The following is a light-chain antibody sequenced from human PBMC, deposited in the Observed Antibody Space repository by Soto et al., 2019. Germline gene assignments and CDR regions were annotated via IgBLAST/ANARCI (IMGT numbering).Light chain of an antibody. CDR3: TSYAYSSTPYV. CDR2: DVS. CDR1: SSDVGGYDY. J-gene: IGLJ1*01. V-gene: IGLV2-14*03. Sequence: QSALTQPASVSGSPGQSITISCTGTSSDVGGYDYVSWYQQHPGKAPKLILYDVSNRPSGVSNRFSGSKSGNTASLTISGLQAEDEADYYCTSYAYSSTPYVFGTGTKLTVL.